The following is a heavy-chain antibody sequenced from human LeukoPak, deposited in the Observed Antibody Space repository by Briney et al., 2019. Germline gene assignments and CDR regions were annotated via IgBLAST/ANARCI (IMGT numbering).Heavy chain of an antibody. CDR1: GYTFTSYY. J-gene: IGHJ4*02. CDR3: ARDRSPSWYYYDSSGYYPDY. Sequence: ASVKVSCKASGYTFTSYYMHWVRQAPGQGLEWMGGIIPIFGTANYAQKFQGRVTMTRDMSTSTVYMELSSLRSEDTAVYYCARDRSPSWYYYDSSGYYPDYWGQGTLVTVSS. CDR2: IIPIFGTA. V-gene: IGHV1-46*01. D-gene: IGHD3-22*01.